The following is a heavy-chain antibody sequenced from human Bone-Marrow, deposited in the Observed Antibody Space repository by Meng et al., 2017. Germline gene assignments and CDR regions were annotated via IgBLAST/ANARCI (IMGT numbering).Heavy chain of an antibody. CDR2: IYYSGST. V-gene: IGHV4-31*03. CDR1: GGSISSGNHY. J-gene: IGHJ2*01. D-gene: IGHD4-17*01. CDR3: ASLYGDSSVWYLDL. Sequence: QVTLQESGPGPVKPSQTLSLTCTVSGGSISSGNHYWSWIRQHPGKGLEYIGYIYYSGSTYYNPSLKSRVIISVDTSKNQFSLRLNSVTAADTAVYYCASLYGDSSVWYLDLWGRGTLVTVSS.